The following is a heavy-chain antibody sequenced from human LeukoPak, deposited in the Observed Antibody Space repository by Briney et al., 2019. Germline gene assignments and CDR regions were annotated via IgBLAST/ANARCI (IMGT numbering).Heavy chain of an antibody. CDR1: GFTFSSYA. V-gene: IGHV3-30*04. D-gene: IGHD6-13*01. CDR3: ARDQVAAAGPKGMDV. J-gene: IGHJ6*02. CDR2: ISYDGSNK. Sequence: GGSLRLSCAASGFTFSSYAMHWLRQAPGRGLEWVAVISYDGSNKYYADSVKGRFTISRDNSKNTLYLQMNSLRAEDTAVYYCARDQVAAAGPKGMDVWGQGTTVTVSS.